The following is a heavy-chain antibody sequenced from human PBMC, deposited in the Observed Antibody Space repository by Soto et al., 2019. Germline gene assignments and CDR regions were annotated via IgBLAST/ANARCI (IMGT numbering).Heavy chain of an antibody. V-gene: IGHV1-69*13. Sequence: GASVKVSCKASGGTFSSYAISWVRQAPGQGLEWMGGIIPIFGTANYAQKFQGRVTITADESTSTVYMELSSLRSEDTAVYYCARDPYCSGGSCYEYYGMDVWGQGTTVTVSS. J-gene: IGHJ6*02. CDR2: IIPIFGTA. D-gene: IGHD2-15*01. CDR1: GGTFSSYA. CDR3: ARDPYCSGGSCYEYYGMDV.